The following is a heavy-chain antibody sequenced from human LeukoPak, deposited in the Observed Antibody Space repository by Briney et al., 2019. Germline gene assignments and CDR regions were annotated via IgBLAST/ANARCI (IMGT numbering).Heavy chain of an antibody. CDR2: ISYDGSNK. V-gene: IGHV3-30-3*01. Sequence: HSGGSLRLSCAASGFTFSSYAMHWVRQAPGKGLEWVAVISYDGSNKYYADSVKGRFTISRDNSKNTLYLQMNSLRAEDTAVYYCARPLYSASYWDASDIWGQGTMVTVSS. D-gene: IGHD5-12*01. CDR3: ARPLYSASYWDASDI. CDR1: GFTFSSYA. J-gene: IGHJ3*02.